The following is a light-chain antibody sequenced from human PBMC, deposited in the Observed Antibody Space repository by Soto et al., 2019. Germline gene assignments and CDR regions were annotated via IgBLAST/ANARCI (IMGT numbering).Light chain of an antibody. CDR1: QSVSSSY. Sequence: EIVLTQSPGTLSLSPGERATLSCRASQSVSSSYLAWYQQTPGQAPRLLIFGASSRATVIPDRFSGSGSATDFTLTISRREHEDLLVYYCKQYCSSTSLLFGQGTRLQIK. CDR3: KQYCSSTSLL. CDR2: GAS. V-gene: IGKV3-20*01. J-gene: IGKJ5*01.